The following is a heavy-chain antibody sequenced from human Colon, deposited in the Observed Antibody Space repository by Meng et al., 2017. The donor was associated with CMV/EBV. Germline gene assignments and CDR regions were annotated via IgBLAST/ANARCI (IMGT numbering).Heavy chain of an antibody. CDR2: ISSSGSYI. CDR1: GFTFSNYT. Sequence: GGSLRLSCTASGFTFSNYTVKWVRQAPEKGLEWVASISSSGSYIYYADSVKGRFTISRDSAKTSVFLQMNNLRAEDTALYYCARDQAGDPLFYYTGLDVWGHGTPVTVSS. CDR3: ARDQAGDPLFYYTGLDV. D-gene: IGHD2-21*01. J-gene: IGHJ6*02. V-gene: IGHV3-21*06.